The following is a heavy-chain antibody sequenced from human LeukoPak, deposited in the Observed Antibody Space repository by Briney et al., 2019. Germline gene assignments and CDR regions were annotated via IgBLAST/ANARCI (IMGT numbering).Heavy chain of an antibody. Sequence: GGSLRLSCAASGFTFSSYSMNWVRQAPGKGLEWVSYVSSSSSTIYYADSVKGRFTISRDNAKNSLYLQMNSLRAEDTAVYSCAKDRGRYYDYASFDSWGQGTLVTVSS. V-gene: IGHV3-48*04. J-gene: IGHJ4*02. CDR1: GFTFSSYS. CDR2: VSSSSSTI. CDR3: AKDRGRYYDYASFDS. D-gene: IGHD3-16*01.